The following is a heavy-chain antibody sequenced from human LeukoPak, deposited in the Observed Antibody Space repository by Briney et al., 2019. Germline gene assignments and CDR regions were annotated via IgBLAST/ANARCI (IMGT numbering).Heavy chain of an antibody. D-gene: IGHD1-26*01. J-gene: IGHJ4*02. V-gene: IGHV3-23*01. CDR2: ISGSGGST. CDR3: AKDKWELLGSDY. CDR1: GFTFSSSA. Sequence: GGSLRPSCAASGFTFSSSAMSWVRQAPGKGLEWVSTISGSGGSTYYADSVKGRYTISRDNSKNTLYLQMNSLRAEDTAVYYCAKDKWELLGSDYWGQGTLVTVSS.